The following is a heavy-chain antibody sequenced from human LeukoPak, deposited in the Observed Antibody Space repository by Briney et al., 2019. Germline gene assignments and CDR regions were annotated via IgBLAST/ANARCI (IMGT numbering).Heavy chain of an antibody. Sequence: ASVKVSCKASGYTFTGYYMHWVRQAPGQGLEWMGWINPNSGGTNYAQKFQGRVTMTRDTSISTAYMELSRLRSDDTAVYYCAREARQAAAGTQYYYYGMDVWGQGTTVTVSS. CDR1: GYTFTGYY. V-gene: IGHV1-2*02. J-gene: IGHJ6*02. D-gene: IGHD6-13*01. CDR3: AREARQAAAGTQYYYYGMDV. CDR2: INPNSGGT.